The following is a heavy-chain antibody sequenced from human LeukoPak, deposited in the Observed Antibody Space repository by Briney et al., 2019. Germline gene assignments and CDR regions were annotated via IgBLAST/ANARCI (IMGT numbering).Heavy chain of an antibody. J-gene: IGHJ6*02. D-gene: IGHD3-10*01. CDR1: GGSFSGYY. V-gene: IGHV4-34*01. CDR3: ARRPILWFGGVYGMDV. Sequence: SETLSLTCAVYGGSFSGYYRSWIRQPPGKGLEWIGEINHSGSTNYNPSLKSRVTISVDTSKNQFSLKLSSVTAADTAVYYCARRPILWFGGVYGMDVWGQGTTVTVSS. CDR2: INHSGST.